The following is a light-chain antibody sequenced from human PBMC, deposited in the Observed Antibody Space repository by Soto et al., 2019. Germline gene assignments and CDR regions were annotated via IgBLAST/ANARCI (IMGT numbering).Light chain of an antibody. CDR1: QGIRND. J-gene: IGKJ4*01. CDR2: AAS. Sequence: AVQMTQSPSSLSASVGDRVTITCQASQGIRNDLGWYQQKPGKAPKLLIYAASRLQSGVPSRFSGSGSGTDFTLTISSLQPKDFATYYCLQDNNDPLTFGGGTKVEIK. V-gene: IGKV1-6*01. CDR3: LQDNNDPLT.